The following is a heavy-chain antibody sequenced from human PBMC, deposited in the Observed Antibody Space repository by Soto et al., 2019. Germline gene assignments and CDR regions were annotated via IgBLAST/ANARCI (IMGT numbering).Heavy chain of an antibody. D-gene: IGHD3-3*01. V-gene: IGHV3-15*01. Sequence: EVQLVESGGGLVKPGGSLRLSCAASGFTFSNAWMSWVRQAPGKGLEWVGRIKSKTDGGTTDYAAPVKGRFTISRDDSKNTLYLQMNSLKTEDTAVYYCTTFRRCDFWSGYKPNWFDPWGQGTLVTVSS. J-gene: IGHJ5*02. CDR1: GFTFSNAW. CDR3: TTFRRCDFWSGYKPNWFDP. CDR2: IKSKTDGGTT.